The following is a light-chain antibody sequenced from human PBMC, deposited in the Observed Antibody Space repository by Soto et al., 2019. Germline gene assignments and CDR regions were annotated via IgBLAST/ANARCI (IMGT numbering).Light chain of an antibody. Sequence: EIVMTQSPATLSVAPVERATLSCRASQSVSNNLAWYQQKPGQAPRLLIYGASSRATGIPDRFSGSGSGTEFTLTISSLQPDDFATYYCQHYNSYSEAFGQGTKVDIK. J-gene: IGKJ1*01. CDR2: GAS. CDR3: QHYNSYSEA. V-gene: IGKV3D-15*01. CDR1: QSVSNN.